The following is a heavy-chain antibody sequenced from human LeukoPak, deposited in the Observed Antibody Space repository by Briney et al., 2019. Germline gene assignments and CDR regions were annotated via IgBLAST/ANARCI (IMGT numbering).Heavy chain of an antibody. CDR2: INWNGGSR. CDR3: AKDDRWLQFCC. CDR1: GFTFDDYA. V-gene: IGHV3-20*04. Sequence: GGSLRLSCAASGFTFDDYAMSWVRQGPGKGLEWVSSINWNGGSRGYADSVKGRFTISRDNAKNSLYLQMNSLRAEDTAVYYCAKDDRWLQFCCWGQGTLVTVSA. D-gene: IGHD5-24*01. J-gene: IGHJ4*02.